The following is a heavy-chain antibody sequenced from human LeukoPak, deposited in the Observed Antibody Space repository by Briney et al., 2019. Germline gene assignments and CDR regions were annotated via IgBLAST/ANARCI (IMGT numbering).Heavy chain of an antibody. Sequence: GGSLRLSCAASGFTVSSNYMSWVRQAPGKGLEWVSVIYSGGSTYYADSVEGRFTISRDNSKNTLYLKMNSLRAEDTAVYYCARERPYDSSGYYPPACYMDVWGKGTTVTVSS. CDR1: GFTVSSNY. D-gene: IGHD3-22*01. CDR3: ARERPYDSSGYYPPACYMDV. V-gene: IGHV3-53*01. J-gene: IGHJ6*03. CDR2: IYSGGST.